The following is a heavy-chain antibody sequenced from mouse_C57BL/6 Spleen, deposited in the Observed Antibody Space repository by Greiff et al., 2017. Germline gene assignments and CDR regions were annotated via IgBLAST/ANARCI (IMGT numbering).Heavy chain of an antibody. CDR3: ARDQGNYDWYFDV. D-gene: IGHD2-1*01. CDR1: GFTFSDYY. V-gene: IGHV5-16*01. CDR2: INYDGSST. J-gene: IGHJ1*03. Sequence: EVKVVESEGGLVQPGSSMKLSCTASGFTFSDYYMAWVRQVPEKGLEWVANINYDGSSTYYLDSLKSRFIISRDNAKNILYLQMSSLKSEDTATYYCARDQGNYDWYFDVWGTGTTVTVSS.